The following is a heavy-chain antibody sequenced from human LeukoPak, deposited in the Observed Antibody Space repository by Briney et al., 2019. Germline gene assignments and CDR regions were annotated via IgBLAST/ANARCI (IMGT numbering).Heavy chain of an antibody. Sequence: PGRSLRLSCAASGFTFSSYGMHWVRQAPGKGLEWVAVIWYDGSNKYYADSVKGRFTISRDNSKNTLYLQMNSLRAEDTAVYYCAREANYYDSSGYYPPYYYGMDVWGQGTTVTVSS. D-gene: IGHD3-22*01. CDR3: AREANYYDSSGYYPPYYYGMDV. J-gene: IGHJ6*02. CDR1: GFTFSSYG. V-gene: IGHV3-33*01. CDR2: IWYDGSNK.